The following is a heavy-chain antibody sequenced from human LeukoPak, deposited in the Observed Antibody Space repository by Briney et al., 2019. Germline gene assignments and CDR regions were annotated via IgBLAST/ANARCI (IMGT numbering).Heavy chain of an antibody. Sequence: SQTLSLTCTVSGGSISSGSYYWSWIRQPPGKGLEWIGRIYTSRSTNYNPSLKSRVTISVDTSKNQFSLKLSSVTATDTAVYYCAREGTVTNWFDPWGQGTLVTVSS. V-gene: IGHV4-61*02. J-gene: IGHJ5*02. D-gene: IGHD4-11*01. CDR1: GGSISSGSYY. CDR2: IYTSRST. CDR3: AREGTVTNWFDP.